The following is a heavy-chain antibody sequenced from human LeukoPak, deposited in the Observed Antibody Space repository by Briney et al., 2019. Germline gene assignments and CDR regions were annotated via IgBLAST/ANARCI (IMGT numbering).Heavy chain of an antibody. D-gene: IGHD3-22*01. CDR3: ARADYYYDSSGYNY. CDR1: GFSLSTSGMC. CDR2: IDWDDDK. J-gene: IGHJ4*02. Sequence: ESGPALVKPTQTLTLTCTFSGFSLSTSGMCVSWIRQPPGKALEWLARIDWDDDKYYSTSLKTRLTISKDTSKNQVVLTMTNMDPVATATYYCARADYYYDSSGYNYWGQGTLVTVSS. V-gene: IGHV2-70*11.